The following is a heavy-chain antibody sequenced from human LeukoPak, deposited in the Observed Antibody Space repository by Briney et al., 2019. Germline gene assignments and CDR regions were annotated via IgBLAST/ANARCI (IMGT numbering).Heavy chain of an antibody. CDR1: GVSISNSDFY. CDR2: VYYTGST. V-gene: IGHV4-39*07. J-gene: IGHJ4*02. Sequence: SETLSLTCTVSGVSISNSDFYWGWIRQPPGKGLEWIGNVYYTGSTYYNPSLKTRVTISVDTSKNQLSLKLTSVTAADTAVYYCARGLVYGGYDSRAFDYWGQGTLVTVSS. D-gene: IGHD5-12*01. CDR3: ARGLVYGGYDSRAFDY.